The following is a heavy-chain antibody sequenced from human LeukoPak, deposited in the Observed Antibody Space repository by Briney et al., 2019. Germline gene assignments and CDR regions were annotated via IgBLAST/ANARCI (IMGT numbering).Heavy chain of an antibody. CDR1: GGSISSYY. CDR3: ASLAVAGLSEGY. D-gene: IGHD6-19*01. Sequence: SETLSLTCTVSGGSISSYYWSWIRQPPGKGLEWIGYIYYSGSTNYNPSLKSRVTISVDTSKNQFSLKLGSVTAADTAVYYCASLAVAGLSEGYWGQGTLVIVSS. J-gene: IGHJ4*02. V-gene: IGHV4-59*08. CDR2: IYYSGST.